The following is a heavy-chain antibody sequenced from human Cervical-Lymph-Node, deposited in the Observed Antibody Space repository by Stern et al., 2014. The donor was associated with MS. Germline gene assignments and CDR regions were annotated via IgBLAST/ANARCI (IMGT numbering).Heavy chain of an antibody. J-gene: IGHJ4*02. V-gene: IGHV1-18*01. Sequence: VQLVQSGAEVRKPGASVRVSCKASGYSFINYGIAWVRQAPGQGPELMGWISAYNGNTNYAQNLQDRVTMTRDTATRTVYMELRSLRSDDTAMYYCARGEGYYDFWGQGTLVTVSS. CDR1: GYSFINYG. CDR2: ISAYNGNT. CDR3: ARGEGYYDF. D-gene: IGHD3-22*01.